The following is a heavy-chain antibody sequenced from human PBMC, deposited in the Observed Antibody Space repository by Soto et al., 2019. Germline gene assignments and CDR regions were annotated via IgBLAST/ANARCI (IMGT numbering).Heavy chain of an antibody. J-gene: IGHJ6*02. V-gene: IGHV4-39*01. CDR3: ARRPIAAAAYYYYYGMDV. D-gene: IGHD6-13*01. CDR1: GESISSSSYY. Sequence: PSETLSLTCIVSGESISSSSYYWGWIRQPPGKGLEWIGSIYYSGRTYYNPSFKSRVTISIDTSKNQFSLKLSSVTAADTAVYYCARRPIAAAAYYYYYGMDVWGQGTTVTVSS. CDR2: IYYSGRT.